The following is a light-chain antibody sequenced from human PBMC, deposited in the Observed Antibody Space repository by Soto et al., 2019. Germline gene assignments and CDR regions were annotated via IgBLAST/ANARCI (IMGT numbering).Light chain of an antibody. J-gene: IGKJ3*01. CDR1: QSVLYSSNNKNY. V-gene: IGKV4-1*01. CDR2: WAS. Sequence: DIVMTQSPDSLTVSLGERATINCKSSQSVLYSSNNKNYLAWYQQKLGQPPKLLIYWASTRESGVPERFSGSGSATDVTLTISSLPAEDVAVYYCHQYYSTPFTFGPGTKVEIK. CDR3: HQYYSTPFT.